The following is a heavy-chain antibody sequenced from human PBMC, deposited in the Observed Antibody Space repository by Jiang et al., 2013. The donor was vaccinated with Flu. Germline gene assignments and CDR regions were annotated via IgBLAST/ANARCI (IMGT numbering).Heavy chain of an antibody. Sequence: VKKPGSSVKISCKASGGTFSNYAINWVRQAPGQGLAWMGGIIPIFGTANYAQKFRGRVTITADKSTSTAYMELSSLRSEDTAVYYCARGPDTSGYYYFYWGQGTLVTVSS. CDR1: GGTFSNYA. D-gene: IGHD3-22*01. CDR2: IIPIFGTA. V-gene: IGHV1-69*06. CDR3: ARGPDTSGYYYFY. J-gene: IGHJ4*02.